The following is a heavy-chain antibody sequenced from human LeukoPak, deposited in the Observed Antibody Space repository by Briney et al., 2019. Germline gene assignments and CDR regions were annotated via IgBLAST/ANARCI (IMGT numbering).Heavy chain of an antibody. Sequence: PGGSLRLSCAASGFTLSSNLMSWVCQGPGKGPEWVANIKQDGSEKYYVESVKGRFTISRDNTKNSLHLQMNSLRAEDTAVYYCTRGSNWYIYWGQGTLVTVSS. J-gene: IGHJ4*02. D-gene: IGHD6-13*01. V-gene: IGHV3-7*01. CDR2: IKQDGSEK. CDR3: TRGSNWYIY. CDR1: GFTLSSNL.